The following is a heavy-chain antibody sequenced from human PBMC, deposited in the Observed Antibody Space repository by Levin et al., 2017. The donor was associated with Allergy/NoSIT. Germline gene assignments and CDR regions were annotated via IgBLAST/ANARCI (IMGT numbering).Heavy chain of an antibody. D-gene: IGHD6-19*01. CDR2: IYYSGST. J-gene: IGHJ3*02. CDR1: GGSINNYY. V-gene: IGHV4-59*08. Sequence: SETLSLTCTVSGGSINNYYWSWIRQPPGKGLEWVAYIYYSGSTKYNPSPRGRVTISVDTSKNQFSLKLTSVTAEDTAVYYCARLTVAGIGHGFDIWGQGTMVTVSS. CDR3: ARLTVAGIGHGFDI.